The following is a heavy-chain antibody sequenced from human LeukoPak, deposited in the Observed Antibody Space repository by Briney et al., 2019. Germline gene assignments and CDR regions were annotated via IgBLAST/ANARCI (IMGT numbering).Heavy chain of an antibody. V-gene: IGHV3-53*01. D-gene: IGHD2-8*01. CDR2: IYSGGSI. CDR3: ARDLGLYPI. Sequence: GGSLRLSCTASGFTVSSNYMSWVRQAPGKGLEWVSVIYSGGSIYYADSVKSRFTISNDNSKNTLYLQMNSLRAEDTAVYYCARDLGLYPIWGQGTMVTVSS. CDR1: GFTVSSNY. J-gene: IGHJ3*02.